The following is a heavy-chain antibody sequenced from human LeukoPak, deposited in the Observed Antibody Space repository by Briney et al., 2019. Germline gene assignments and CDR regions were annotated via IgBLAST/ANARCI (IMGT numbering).Heavy chain of an antibody. CDR2: IYTSGST. Sequence: SETLSLTCTVSGGSISSGSYYWSWIRQPAGKGLEWIGRIYTSGSTNYNPSLKSRVTISVDTSKNQFSLKLSSVTAADTAVYYCARARFRDGYAIDYWGQGTLVTVSS. D-gene: IGHD5-24*01. CDR3: ARARFRDGYAIDY. V-gene: IGHV4-61*02. J-gene: IGHJ4*02. CDR1: GGSISSGSYY.